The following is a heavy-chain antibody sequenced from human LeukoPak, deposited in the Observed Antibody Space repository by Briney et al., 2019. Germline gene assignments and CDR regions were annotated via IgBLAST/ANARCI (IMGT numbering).Heavy chain of an antibody. Sequence: GGSLRLSCAASGFTFSSYEMNWVRQAPGKGLEWVSYISSSGGTIYYAGSVKGRFTISRDNAKNSLCLQMNSLRAEDTAVYYCARLGGGPPYYFAYWGQGTLVTVSS. CDR3: ARLGGGPPYYFAY. V-gene: IGHV3-48*03. J-gene: IGHJ4*02. CDR2: ISSSGGTI. D-gene: IGHD2-15*01. CDR1: GFTFSSYE.